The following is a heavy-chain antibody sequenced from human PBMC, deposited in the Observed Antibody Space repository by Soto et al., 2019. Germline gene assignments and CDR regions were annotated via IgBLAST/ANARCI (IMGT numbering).Heavy chain of an antibody. CDR1: GYSFTSYW. D-gene: IGHD6-13*01. J-gene: IGHJ5*02. CDR2: IDPRDSYT. CDR3: ARRHSSSSAFDP. V-gene: IGHV5-10-1*01. Sequence: EVQLVQSGAEVKKPGESLRISCKGSGYSFTSYWISWVRQMPGKGLEWMGRIDPRDSYTNYSPSFKGHVTISADKSISTAYLQWSSLKASDTAMYYCARRHSSSSAFDPWGQGTLVTVSS.